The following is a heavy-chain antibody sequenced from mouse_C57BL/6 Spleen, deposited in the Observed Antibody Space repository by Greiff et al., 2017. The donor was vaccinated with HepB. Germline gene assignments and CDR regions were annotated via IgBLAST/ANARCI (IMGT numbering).Heavy chain of an antibody. D-gene: IGHD1-1*01. CDR3: ARMITTVVATRYYFDY. Sequence: QVTLKVCGPGILQPSQTLSLTCSFSGFSLSTFGMGVGWIRQPSGKGLEWLAHIWWDDDKYYNPALKSRLTISKDTSKNQVFLKIANVDTADTATYYCARMITTVVATRYYFDYWGQGTTLTVSS. CDR1: GFSLSTFGMG. CDR2: IWWDDDK. J-gene: IGHJ2*01. V-gene: IGHV8-8*01.